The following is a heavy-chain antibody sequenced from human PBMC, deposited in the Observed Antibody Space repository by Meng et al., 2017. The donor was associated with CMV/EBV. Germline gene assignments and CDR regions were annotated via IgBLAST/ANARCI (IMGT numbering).Heavy chain of an antibody. CDR3: ARARKSPVAGTSRGNYFDY. CDR2: FDPEDGET. D-gene: IGHD6-19*01. J-gene: IGHJ4*02. CDR1: GYTLTELS. Sequence: ASVKVSCKVSGYTLTELSMHWVRQAPGKGLEWMGGFDPEDGETIYAQKFQGRVTMTEDTSTDTAYMELSSLRSEDTAVYYCARARKSPVAGTSRGNYFDYWGQGTLVTVSS. V-gene: IGHV1-24*01.